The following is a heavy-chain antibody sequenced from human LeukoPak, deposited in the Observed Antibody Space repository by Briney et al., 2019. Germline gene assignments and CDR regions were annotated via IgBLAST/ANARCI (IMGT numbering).Heavy chain of an antibody. CDR1: RLTFSGFE. CDR3: ARDTKYAFDN. V-gene: IGHV3-48*03. Sequence: GGSLRLSCVGSRLTFSGFEMNWVRQAPGKGLEWVSYIKDDGSLETYADSVKGRFTISRDNAKNSLYLQMNSLRVEDTAVYYCARDTKYAFDNWGQGTLVTVSS. D-gene: IGHD2-2*01. CDR2: IKDDGSLE. J-gene: IGHJ4*02.